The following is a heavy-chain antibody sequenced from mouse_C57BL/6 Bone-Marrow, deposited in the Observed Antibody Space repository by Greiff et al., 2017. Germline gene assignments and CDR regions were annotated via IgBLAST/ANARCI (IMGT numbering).Heavy chain of an antibody. CDR2: IYPGNSDT. Sequence: VQLQQSGTVLARPGASVKMSCTTSGYTFTSYWLHWVKQRPGQGLEWIGAIYPGNSDTSYNQKFKGKTKLTAVTSASTAYMELSGLTNEDSAVYYVTSYDGYPSFGYWGQGTTLTGSS. D-gene: IGHD2-3*01. CDR1: GYTFTSYW. J-gene: IGHJ2*01. CDR3: TSYDGYPSFGY. V-gene: IGHV1-5*01.